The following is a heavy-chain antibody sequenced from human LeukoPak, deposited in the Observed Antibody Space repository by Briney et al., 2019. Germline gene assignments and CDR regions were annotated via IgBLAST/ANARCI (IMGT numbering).Heavy chain of an antibody. D-gene: IGHD4-17*01. J-gene: IGHJ4*02. Sequence: PGGSLRLSCAASGFTFSSYSMNWVRQAPGKGLEWVSSISSSSSYIYYADLVKGRFTISRDNAKNSLYLQMNSLRAEDTAVYYCARTLRGPDKRYFDYWGQGTLVTVSS. CDR1: GFTFSSYS. CDR2: ISSSSSYI. V-gene: IGHV3-21*01. CDR3: ARTLRGPDKRYFDY.